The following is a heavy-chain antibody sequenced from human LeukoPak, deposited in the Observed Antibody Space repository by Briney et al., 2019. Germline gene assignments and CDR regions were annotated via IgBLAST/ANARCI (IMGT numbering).Heavy chain of an antibody. J-gene: IGHJ4*02. Sequence: APVKVSCKASGYTFTGYYMHWVRQAPGQGLEWMGWINPNSGGTNYAQKFQGRVTMTRDTSISTAYMELSRLRSDDTAVYYCARGPHCGVAATRVPEDYWGQGTLVTVSS. V-gene: IGHV1-2*02. D-gene: IGHD2-15*01. CDR1: GYTFTGYY. CDR2: INPNSGGT. CDR3: ARGPHCGVAATRVPEDY.